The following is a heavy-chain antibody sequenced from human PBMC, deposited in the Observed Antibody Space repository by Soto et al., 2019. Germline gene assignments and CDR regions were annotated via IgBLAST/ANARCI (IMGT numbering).Heavy chain of an antibody. V-gene: IGHV1-69*04. J-gene: IGHJ4*02. Sequence: GASVKVSCKASGGTFSSYTISWVRQAPGQGLEWMGRIIPILGIANYAQKFQGRVTITADKSTSTAYMELSSLRSEDTAVYYCARDNGDIVATTYFDYWGQGTLVTVSS. CDR3: ARDNGDIVATTYFDY. D-gene: IGHD5-12*01. CDR1: GGTFSSYT. CDR2: IIPILGIA.